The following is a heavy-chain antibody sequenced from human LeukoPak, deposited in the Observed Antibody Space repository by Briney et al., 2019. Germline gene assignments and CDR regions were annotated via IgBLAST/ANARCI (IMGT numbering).Heavy chain of an antibody. CDR2: ISGSGSTT. CDR3: ARGTYGTPHFED. J-gene: IGHJ4*02. Sequence: PGGSLRLSCADSGFTFSDSYMSWIRQAPGKGLEWVSCISGSGSTTYYADSVKGRFTVSRENAKNLLYLQMNSLRVEDTAVYYCARGTYGTPHFEDWGQGTLVTVSS. V-gene: IGHV3-11*01. CDR1: GFTFSDSY. D-gene: IGHD1-1*01.